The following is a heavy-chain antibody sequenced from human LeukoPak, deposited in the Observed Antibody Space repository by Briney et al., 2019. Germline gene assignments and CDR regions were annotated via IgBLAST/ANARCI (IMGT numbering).Heavy chain of an antibody. V-gene: IGHV3-30*03. CDR1: GFTFSSYG. D-gene: IGHD1-26*01. CDR3: GGSGIYFKGGAFDI. CDR2: ISYDGSNK. Sequence: AGGSLRLSCAASGFTFSSYGMHWVRQAPGKGLEWVAVISYDGSNKYYADFEKRLFTISRDNSKNTLYLQMNSLRAEDTAVYYCGGSGIYFKGGAFDIWGEGTMGTVSS. J-gene: IGHJ3*02.